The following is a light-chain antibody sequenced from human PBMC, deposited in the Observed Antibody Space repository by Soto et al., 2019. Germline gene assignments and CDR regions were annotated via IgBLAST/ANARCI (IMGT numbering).Light chain of an antibody. CDR2: EVT. CDR3: CSFTTSTTYV. V-gene: IGLV2-14*01. CDR1: SSGVGGYNS. Sequence: QSVLTQPASVSGSPGQSITISCTGTSSGVGGYNSVSWYQQHPGKAPKLIIYEVTHRPSGVSNRFSGSQSANTASLTISGLQAEDEADYYCCSFTTSTTYVFGTGTKVTV. J-gene: IGLJ1*01.